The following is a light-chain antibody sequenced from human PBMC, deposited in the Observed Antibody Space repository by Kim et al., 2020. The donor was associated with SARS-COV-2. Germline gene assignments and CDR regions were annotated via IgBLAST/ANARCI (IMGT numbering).Light chain of an antibody. CDR3: QHYNCYPLT. Sequence: DIQMTQSPSTLSASVGDRVTITCRASQSISSWLAWHQQKPGKAPKALIYKASDLESGVPSRFSGHGSGTEFTLTISSLQPEDFATYYCQHYNCYPLTFGQGTKVDIK. CDR2: KAS. CDR1: QSISSW. V-gene: IGKV1-5*03. J-gene: IGKJ1*01.